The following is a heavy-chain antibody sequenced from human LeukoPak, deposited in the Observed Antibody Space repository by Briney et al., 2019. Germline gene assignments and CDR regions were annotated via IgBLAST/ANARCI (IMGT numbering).Heavy chain of an antibody. CDR1: GFTFSTYE. CDR2: ISSSGSTV. J-gene: IGHJ4*02. CDR3: SLLAVASPQDY. Sequence: GGSLRLSCAASGFTFSTYEMHWVRQAPGKGLEWFSDISSSGSTVYYADSVKGRFTTSRDNAKNFLYLQMHSLRAEDTAVYYCSLLAVASPQDYWGQGTLVTVSS. V-gene: IGHV3-48*03. D-gene: IGHD6-19*01.